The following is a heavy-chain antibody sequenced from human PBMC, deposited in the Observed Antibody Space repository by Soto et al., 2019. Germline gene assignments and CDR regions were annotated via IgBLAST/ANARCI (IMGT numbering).Heavy chain of an antibody. CDR2: IFHSGST. J-gene: IGHJ4*02. CDR1: GASISSYY. CDR3: ARDQNGSPHFDY. D-gene: IGHD1-26*01. V-gene: IGHV4-59*01. Sequence: QVQLQESGPGLVKPLETLSLTCTVSGASISSYYWSWIRQPPGKGLEWVGFIFHSGSTNCNPSLKSRVTFSVDTSKNQFSLKLTSVTAADTAVYYCARDQNGSPHFDYWGQGILITVSS.